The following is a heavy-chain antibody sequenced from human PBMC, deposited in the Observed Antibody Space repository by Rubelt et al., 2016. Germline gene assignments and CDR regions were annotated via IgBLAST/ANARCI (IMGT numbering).Heavy chain of an antibody. D-gene: IGHD1-14*01. CDR2: VYYGGRT. J-gene: IGHJ6*02. CDR1: GGSMSMNS. V-gene: IGHV4-59*01. CDR3: ATESARQYYHGLDV. Sequence: TLSLTCTVSGGSMSMNSWSWIRQPPGKRLESIAYVYYGGRTHYNPSLKGRVTISGDRAKNQFSLRLSSLTAADTAVYYCATESARQYYHGLDVWGQGTTVTVSS.